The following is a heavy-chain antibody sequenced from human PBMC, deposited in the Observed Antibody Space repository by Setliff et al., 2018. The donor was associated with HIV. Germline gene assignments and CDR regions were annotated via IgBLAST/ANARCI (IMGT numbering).Heavy chain of an antibody. J-gene: IGHJ6*03. D-gene: IGHD1-26*01. Sequence: RLSCAASGFTFSSYSMNWVRQAPGKGLEWVSSISSSSSYIYYADSVKGRFTISRDNAKNSLYLQMNSLRAEDTAVYYCARDGGSYYYYYYYMDVWGKGTTVTVSS. CDR1: GFTFSSYS. CDR3: ARDGGSYYYYYYYMDV. V-gene: IGHV3-21*01. CDR2: ISSSSSYI.